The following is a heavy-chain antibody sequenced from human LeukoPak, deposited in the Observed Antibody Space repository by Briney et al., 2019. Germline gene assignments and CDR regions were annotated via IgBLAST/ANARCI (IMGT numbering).Heavy chain of an antibody. CDR1: GYSISSGYF. CDR3: ARGRGEGRGISMVRGVRAPSYNWFDP. Sequence: SETLSLTCTVSGYSISSGYFWGWIRQPPGKGLEWIGTIYNSGSTYYNASLESRVTISVDTSKNQFSLKLSSVTAADTAVYYCARGRGEGRGISMVRGVRAPSYNWFDPWGHGTLVTVSS. D-gene: IGHD3-10*01. J-gene: IGHJ5*02. CDR2: IYNSGST. V-gene: IGHV4-38-2*02.